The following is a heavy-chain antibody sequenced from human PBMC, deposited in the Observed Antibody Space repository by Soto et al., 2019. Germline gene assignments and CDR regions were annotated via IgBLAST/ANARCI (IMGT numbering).Heavy chain of an antibody. D-gene: IGHD3-9*01. CDR3: ARDTRGYDILTGYFPAYYFDY. CDR1: GGSISSGGYY. J-gene: IGHJ4*02. CDR2: IYYSGST. V-gene: IGHV4-31*03. Sequence: SETLSLTCTVSGGSISSGGYYWSWIRQHPGKGLEWIGYIYYSGSTYYNPSLKSRVTISVDTSKNQFSLKLSSVTAADTAVYYCARDTRGYDILTGYFPAYYFDYWGQGTLVTVSS.